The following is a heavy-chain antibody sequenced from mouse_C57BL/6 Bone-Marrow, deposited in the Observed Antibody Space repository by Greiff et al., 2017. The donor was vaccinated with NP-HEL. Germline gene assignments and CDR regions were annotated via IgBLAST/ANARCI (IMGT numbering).Heavy chain of an antibody. CDR2: IDPETGGT. D-gene: IGHD1-1*01. Sequence: QVQLQQPGAELVKPGASVTLSCKASGYTFTDYEMHWVKQTPVHGLEWIGAIDPETGGTAYNQKFKGKAILTADKSSSTAYMELRSLTSEDSAVYYCTGVFYYYGPWGQGTLVTVSA. V-gene: IGHV1-15*01. CDR3: TGVFYYYGP. CDR1: GYTFTDYE. J-gene: IGHJ3*01.